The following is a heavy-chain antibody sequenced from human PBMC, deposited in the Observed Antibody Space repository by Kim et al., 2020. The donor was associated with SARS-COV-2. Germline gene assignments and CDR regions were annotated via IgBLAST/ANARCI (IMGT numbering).Heavy chain of an antibody. Sequence: SETLSLTCTVSGGSISSYYWSWIRQPPGKGLEWIGYIYYSGSTNYNPSLKSRVTISVDTSKNQFSLKLSSVTAADTAVYYCARDACGGSCYQIWGQGTLVTVSS. CDR1: GGSISSYY. CDR3: ARDACGGSCYQI. D-gene: IGHD2-15*01. CDR2: IYYSGST. J-gene: IGHJ4*02. V-gene: IGHV4-59*13.